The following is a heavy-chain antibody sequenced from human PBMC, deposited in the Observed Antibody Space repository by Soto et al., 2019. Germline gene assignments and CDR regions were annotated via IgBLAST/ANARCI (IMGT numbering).Heavy chain of an antibody. CDR1: GYTFTSYG. Sequence: QVQLVQSGAEVKKPGASVKVSCKASGYTFTSYGISWVRQAPGQGLEWMGWISAYNGNTNYAQKLQGRVTMTTDTSTSTAYMELRGLRSDDTAVYYCARDFAQFGELLSTDYWGQGTLVTVSS. CDR2: ISAYNGNT. CDR3: ARDFAQFGELLSTDY. J-gene: IGHJ4*02. V-gene: IGHV1-18*01. D-gene: IGHD3-10*01.